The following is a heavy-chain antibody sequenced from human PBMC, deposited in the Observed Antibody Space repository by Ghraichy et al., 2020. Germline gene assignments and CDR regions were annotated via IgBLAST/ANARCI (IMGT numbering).Heavy chain of an antibody. CDR2: IYYSGST. Sequence: SETLSLTCTVSGGSISSSSYYWGWIRQPPGKGLEWIGSIYYSGSTYYNPSLKSRVTISVDTSKNQFSLKLSSVTAAGTAVYHCARQYYDSSGYFYYWGQGTLVTVSS. J-gene: IGHJ4*02. D-gene: IGHD3-22*01. CDR1: GGSISSSSYY. V-gene: IGHV4-39*01. CDR3: ARQYYDSSGYFYY.